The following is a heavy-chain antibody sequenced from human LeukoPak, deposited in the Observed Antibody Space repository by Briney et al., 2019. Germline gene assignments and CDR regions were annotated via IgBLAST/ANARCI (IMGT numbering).Heavy chain of an antibody. D-gene: IGHD5-24*01. CDR2: ISWNSGSI. J-gene: IGHJ4*02. V-gene: IGHV3-9*03. Sequence: GGSLRLSCAASGFTFDDYAMHWVRQAPGKGLEWVSGISWNSGSIGYADSVKGRFTISRGNAKNSLYLQMNSLRAEDMALYYCAKGKEIATILGSFDYWGQGTLVTVSS. CDR1: GFTFDDYA. CDR3: AKGKEIATILGSFDY.